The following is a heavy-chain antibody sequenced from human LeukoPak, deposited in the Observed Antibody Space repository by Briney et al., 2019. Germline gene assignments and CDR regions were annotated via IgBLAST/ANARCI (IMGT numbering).Heavy chain of an antibody. Sequence: GGSLRLSCAASGFTFSSYAMSWVRQAPGKGLEWVSAISGSGGSTYYADSVKGRFTISRDNSKNTLYLQMNSLRAEDTAVYYCARHGPLYGDYGKEDYYGMDVWGQGTTVTVSS. J-gene: IGHJ6*02. CDR2: ISGSGGST. CDR1: GFTFSSYA. D-gene: IGHD4-17*01. CDR3: ARHGPLYGDYGKEDYYGMDV. V-gene: IGHV3-23*01.